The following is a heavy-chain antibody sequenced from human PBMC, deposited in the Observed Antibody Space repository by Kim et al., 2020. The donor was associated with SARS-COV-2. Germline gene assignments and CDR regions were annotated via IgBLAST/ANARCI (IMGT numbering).Heavy chain of an antibody. CDR3: VRDRMGGAFDI. Sequence: GGSLRLSCATSGFTFSAYDMNWVRRAPGKGLEWLSFITKSSTTIYYADSVKGRFTISRDNAKNSLYLQMNSLRYEDTALYYCVRDRMGGAFDIWGQGTMVTVSS. D-gene: IGHD3-16*01. CDR1: GFTFSAYD. V-gene: IGHV3-48*02. CDR2: ITKSSTTI. J-gene: IGHJ3*02.